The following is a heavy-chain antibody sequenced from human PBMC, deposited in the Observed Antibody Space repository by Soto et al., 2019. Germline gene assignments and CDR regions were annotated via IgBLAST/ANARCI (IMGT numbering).Heavy chain of an antibody. V-gene: IGHV3-23*01. D-gene: IGHD2-15*01. CDR3: APHVSCSGGSCQYDAFAI. Sequence: EVQVLESGGGLVQPGGSLRLSCEGSEFTVSGHAMTWIRQAPGKGPEWVSTITADGGTYYADSVQGRFAMSRDTSENTLYLQMNSLGAEDTAAYYCAPHVSCSGGSCQYDAFAIRGQGTMVTVSS. CDR2: ITADGGT. J-gene: IGHJ3*02. CDR1: EFTVSGHA.